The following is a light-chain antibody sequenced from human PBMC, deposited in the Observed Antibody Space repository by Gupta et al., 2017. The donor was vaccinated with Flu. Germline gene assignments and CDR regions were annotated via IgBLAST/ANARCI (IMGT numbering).Light chain of an antibody. Sequence: EIVMTQSPATLSVSPGERATLSCRASQSINNNLAWYQQKPGQAPRLLIHDASTRATGIPARFSGSGSGTEFTLTISSRQSEDLAVYYCQQYHNWPPWTFGQGTKVEIK. J-gene: IGKJ1*01. CDR3: QQYHNWPPWT. CDR1: QSINNN. V-gene: IGKV3-15*01. CDR2: DAS.